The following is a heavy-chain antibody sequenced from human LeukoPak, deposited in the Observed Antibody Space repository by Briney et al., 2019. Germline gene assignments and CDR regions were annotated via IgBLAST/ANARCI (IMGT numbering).Heavy chain of an antibody. D-gene: IGHD3-10*01. Sequence: PGGSLRLSCAASGFTFDDYAMHWVRQAPGKGLEWVSGISWNSGSIGYADSVKGRFTISRDNAKNSLYLQMNSLRAEDTALYYCANLKSYGSGSYSSWGQGTLVTVSS. CDR3: ANLKSYGSGSYSS. CDR2: ISWNSGSI. CDR1: GFTFDDYA. V-gene: IGHV3-9*01. J-gene: IGHJ5*02.